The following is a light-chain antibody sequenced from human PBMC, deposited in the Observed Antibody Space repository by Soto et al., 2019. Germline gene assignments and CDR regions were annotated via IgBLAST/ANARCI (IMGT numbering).Light chain of an antibody. Sequence: QSVLTQPRSVSGSPGQSVTISCTGSSSDVGGYNFVSWYLQYPCKAPKLLIYDVDKRPSGFPHRFSGSRSGNTASLTISGLQAEDEADYFCCSYAGSPWVFGTGTKVTVL. CDR3: CSYAGSPWV. CDR2: DVD. V-gene: IGLV2-11*01. CDR1: SSDVGGYNF. J-gene: IGLJ1*01.